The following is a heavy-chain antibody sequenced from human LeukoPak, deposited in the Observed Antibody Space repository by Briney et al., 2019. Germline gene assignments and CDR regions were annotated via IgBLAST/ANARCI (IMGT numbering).Heavy chain of an antibody. J-gene: IGHJ4*02. V-gene: IGHV3-30-3*01. CDR3: ANLPL. Sequence: GGSLRLSGAASGFTFSSYGMHWVRQAPGTGLEWVAVISYDGSNKYYADSVKGRFTISRDNSKNTLYLQMNSLRPEDAAVYYCANLPLWGQGTLVTVSS. CDR2: ISYDGSNK. CDR1: GFTFSSYG.